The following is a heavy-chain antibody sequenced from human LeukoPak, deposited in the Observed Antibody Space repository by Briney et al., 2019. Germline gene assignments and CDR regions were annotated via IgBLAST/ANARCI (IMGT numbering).Heavy chain of an antibody. CDR1: GFTFSSYA. D-gene: IGHD3-22*01. J-gene: IGHJ6*03. CDR2: ISGSGGST. Sequence: GGSLRLSCAASGFTFSSYAMSWVRQAPGKGLEWVSAISGSGGSTYYADSVKGRFTISRDNSKNTLYLQMNSLRAEDTAVYYCAKGRRDYYDSSGPRDYYYYMDVWGKGTTVTVSS. CDR3: AKGRRDYYDSSGPRDYYYYMDV. V-gene: IGHV3-23*01.